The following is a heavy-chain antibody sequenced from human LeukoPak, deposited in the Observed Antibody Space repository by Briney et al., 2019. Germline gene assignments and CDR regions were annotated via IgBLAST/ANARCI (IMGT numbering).Heavy chain of an antibody. J-gene: IGHJ4*02. CDR1: GFTFGDYA. V-gene: IGHV3-49*04. D-gene: IGHD3-3*01. Sequence: PGGSLRLSCTASGFTFGDYAMSWVRQAPGKGLEWVGFIRSKAYGGTTEYAASVKGRLTISRDDSKSIAYLQMNSLKTEDTAVYYCTRNEAKYYDFWSGYSSGPFDYWGQGTLVTVSS. CDR3: TRNEAKYYDFWSGYSSGPFDY. CDR2: IRSKAYGGTT.